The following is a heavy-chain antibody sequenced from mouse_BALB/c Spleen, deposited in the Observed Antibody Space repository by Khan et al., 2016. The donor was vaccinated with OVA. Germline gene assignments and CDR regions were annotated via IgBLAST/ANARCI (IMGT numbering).Heavy chain of an antibody. J-gene: IGHJ1*01. V-gene: IGHV3-1*02. CDR3: ARSGTTVVPYWYFDV. Sequence: QQSGPDLVKPSQSLSLTCTVTGYSITSGYSWHWIRQFPGNKLEWMGYIHYSGSTNYNPSLKSRISITRDTSKNQFFLQLNSVTTEDTATYYCARSGTTVVPYWYFDVWGAGTTVTVSS. D-gene: IGHD1-1*01. CDR1: GYSITSGYS. CDR2: IHYSGST.